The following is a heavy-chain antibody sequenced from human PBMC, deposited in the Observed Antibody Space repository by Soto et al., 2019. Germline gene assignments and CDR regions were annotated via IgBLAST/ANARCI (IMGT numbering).Heavy chain of an antibody. D-gene: IGHD3-10*01. Sequence: ASVKVSCKASGYTFTGYYMHWVRQAPGQGLEWMGWINPNSGGTNYAQKFQGRVTMTRDTSISTAYMELSRLRSDDTAVYYCARSRTMVRGVINWFDTWGQGTLVTVSS. CDR3: ARSRTMVRGVINWFDT. V-gene: IGHV1-2*02. CDR1: GYTFTGYY. CDR2: INPNSGGT. J-gene: IGHJ5*02.